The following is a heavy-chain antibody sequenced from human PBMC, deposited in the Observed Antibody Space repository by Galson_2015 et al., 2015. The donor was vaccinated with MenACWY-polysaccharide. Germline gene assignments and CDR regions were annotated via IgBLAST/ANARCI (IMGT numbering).Heavy chain of an antibody. CDR1: GFTFNSYA. CDR3: ARAYCDRITCYGMDV. D-gene: IGHD2/OR15-2a*01. V-gene: IGHV3-30-3*01. J-gene: IGHJ6*02. Sequence: SLRLSCAASGFTFNSYAMHWVRQAPGKGLEWLAVISYDETNKYYADSVKGRFTISRDNSKNTLYLQMNSLRAEDTAVFYCARAYCDRITCYGMDVWGQGTTV. CDR2: ISYDETNK.